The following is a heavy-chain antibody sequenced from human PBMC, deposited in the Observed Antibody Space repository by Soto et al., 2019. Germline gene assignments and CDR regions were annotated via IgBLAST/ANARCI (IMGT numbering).Heavy chain of an antibody. CDR3: ARHYYDSSGYYLFLDY. CDR2: IDPSDSYV. J-gene: IGHJ4*02. Sequence: PGESLKISCEASGYIFTSDWISCFRQMPVKGLEWMGRIDPSDSYVNYSPSFQGHVTISADKSISTAYLQWSSLKASDTAVYYCARHYYDSSGYYLFLDYWGQGTLVTVSS. D-gene: IGHD3-22*01. CDR1: GYIFTSDW. V-gene: IGHV5-10-1*01.